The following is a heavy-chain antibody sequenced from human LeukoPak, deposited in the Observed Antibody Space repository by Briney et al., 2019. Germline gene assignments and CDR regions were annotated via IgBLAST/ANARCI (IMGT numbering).Heavy chain of an antibody. V-gene: IGHV3-30*18. J-gene: IGHJ6*02. CDR3: AKDPRVWQQLDYGMDV. CDR2: ISYDGTNK. D-gene: IGHD6-13*01. CDR1: GFTFSSYG. Sequence: GGSLRLSCAASGFTFSSYGMHWVRQAPGKGLEWVAVISYDGTNKYYADSAKGRFTISRDNSKNTLYVQMNSLRAEDTAVYYCAKDPRVWQQLDYGMDVWGQGTTVTVSS.